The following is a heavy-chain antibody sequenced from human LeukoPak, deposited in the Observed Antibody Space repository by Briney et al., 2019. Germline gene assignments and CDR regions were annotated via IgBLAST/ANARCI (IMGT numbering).Heavy chain of an antibody. D-gene: IGHD5-24*01. Sequence: PGGSLRLSCAASGVTFSSYAMSWVRQAPGRGLEWVSSIRFTGSYIYYADSVKGRFTISRDDAKNLLSLQMISLRVEDTAVYYCTRASPRRDGYNSDYWGQGTLVTVSS. CDR1: GVTFSSYA. CDR2: IRFTGSYI. J-gene: IGHJ4*02. V-gene: IGHV3-21*01. CDR3: TRASPRRDGYNSDY.